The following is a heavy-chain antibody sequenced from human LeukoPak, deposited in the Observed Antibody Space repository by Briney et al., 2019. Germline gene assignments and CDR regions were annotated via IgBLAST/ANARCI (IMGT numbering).Heavy chain of an antibody. CDR2: MSRSSDTI. V-gene: IGHV3-48*01. D-gene: IGHD3-3*01. CDR3: ACGVDFSSGSKRGFDY. J-gene: IGHJ4*02. Sequence: PGGSLRPSCAASGFTFSSYSMNWVRQAPGKGLELVSYMSRSSDTIYYADSVKGRFTISRDNAKSSLFLQMNSLRAEDTAIYYCACGVDFSSGSKRGFDYWGLGTLVTVSS. CDR1: GFTFSSYS.